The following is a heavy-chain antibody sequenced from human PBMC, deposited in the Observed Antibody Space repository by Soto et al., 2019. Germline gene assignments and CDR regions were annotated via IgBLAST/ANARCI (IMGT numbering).Heavy chain of an antibody. D-gene: IGHD3-9*01. CDR3: ASFRGTYYDILPGPNDAFDI. Sequence: GESLKISCKGSGYSFTSYWIGWVRQMPGKGLEWMGIIYPGDSDTRYSPSFQGQVTISADKSISTAYLQWSSLKASDTAMYFCASFRGTYYDILPGPNDAFDIWGQGTMVTVSS. V-gene: IGHV5-51*01. J-gene: IGHJ3*02. CDR2: IYPGDSDT. CDR1: GYSFTSYW.